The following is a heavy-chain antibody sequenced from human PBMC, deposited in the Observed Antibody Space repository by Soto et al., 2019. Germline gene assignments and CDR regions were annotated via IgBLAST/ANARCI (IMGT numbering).Heavy chain of an antibody. V-gene: IGHV3-23*01. J-gene: IGHJ1*01. Sequence: GGSLRLSCAASGFTFSSYAMSWVRQAPGKGLEWVSAISGSGGSTYYADSVKGRFTISRDNSKNTLYLQMNSLRAEDTAVYYCAKDPAQYYYDSSGYYYPEYFQYWGQGTLVTVSS. CDR3: AKDPAQYYYDSSGYYYPEYFQY. D-gene: IGHD3-22*01. CDR1: GFTFSSYA. CDR2: ISGSGGST.